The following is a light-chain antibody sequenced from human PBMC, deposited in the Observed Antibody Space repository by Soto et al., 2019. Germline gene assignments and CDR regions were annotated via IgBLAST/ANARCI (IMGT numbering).Light chain of an antibody. CDR2: WAS. V-gene: IGKV4-1*01. J-gene: IGKJ1*01. CDR1: PGVVYSSNNKNY. Sequence: DIVMTHSPESLAVSLGERATINSKSAPGVVYSSNNKNYLNWYQQKPGQPPKLLIYWASSRESGVPDRISGSGSGTDFTLTISSLQAEDVAVYYCQQYYSTPTFGQGTKVDIK. CDR3: QQYYSTPT.